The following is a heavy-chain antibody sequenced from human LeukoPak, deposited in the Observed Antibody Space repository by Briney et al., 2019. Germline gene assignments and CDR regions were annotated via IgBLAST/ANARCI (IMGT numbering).Heavy chain of an antibody. CDR3: ARERPYYDFWSGYYTRANWFDP. D-gene: IGHD3-3*01. CDR1: GGSFGGYY. CDR2: INHSGST. Sequence: SETLSLTCAVYGGSFGGYYWSWIRQPPGKGLEWIGEINHSGSTNYNPSLKSRVTISVDTSKNQFSLKLSSVTAADTAVYYCARERPYYDFWSGYYTRANWFDPWGQGTLVTVSS. V-gene: IGHV4-34*01. J-gene: IGHJ5*02.